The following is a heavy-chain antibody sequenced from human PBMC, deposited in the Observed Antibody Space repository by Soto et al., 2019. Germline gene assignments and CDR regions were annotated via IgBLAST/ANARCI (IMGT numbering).Heavy chain of an antibody. J-gene: IGHJ4*02. Sequence: QLQLQESGPGLVKPSETLSLTCTVSGGSISSSSYYWGWIRQPPGKGLEWIGSIYYSGSTYYNPSLKSRVTISVDTSKNQFSLKLSSVTAADTAVYYCASSVAAEVGPEYFDYWGQGTLVTVSS. D-gene: IGHD6-13*01. CDR2: IYYSGST. CDR3: ASSVAAEVGPEYFDY. CDR1: GGSISSSSYY. V-gene: IGHV4-39*01.